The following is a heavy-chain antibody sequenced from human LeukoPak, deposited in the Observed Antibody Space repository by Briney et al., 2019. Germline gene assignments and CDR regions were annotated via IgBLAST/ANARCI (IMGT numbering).Heavy chain of an antibody. V-gene: IGHV4-39*01. CDR3: ARLRGAMTPVTSDFDY. Sequence: PSETLSLTCTVSGGSISSSSYYWAWVRQPPGKGLEWVGSGFYSGSAYSNPSLKSRVTISIDTSRNQFSLNLSSVTAADTAVYYCARLRGAMTPVTSDFDYWGQGTLVTVSS. D-gene: IGHD4-17*01. CDR1: GGSISSSSYY. CDR2: GFYSGSA. J-gene: IGHJ4*02.